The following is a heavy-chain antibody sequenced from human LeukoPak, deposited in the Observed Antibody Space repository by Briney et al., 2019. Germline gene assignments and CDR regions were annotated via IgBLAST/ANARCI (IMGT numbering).Heavy chain of an antibody. CDR3: ARAPNCSGGSCYTPYYYYYMDV. D-gene: IGHD2-15*01. J-gene: IGHJ6*03. CDR2: INPNSGGT. CDR1: GYTFTGYY. V-gene: IGHV1-2*02. Sequence: GASVKVSCKASGYTFTGYYIHWVRQAPGQGLEWMGWINPNSGGTNYAQKFQGRVTMTRDTSISTAYMELSRLRSDDTAVYYCARAPNCSGGSCYTPYYYYYMDVWGKGTTVTVSS.